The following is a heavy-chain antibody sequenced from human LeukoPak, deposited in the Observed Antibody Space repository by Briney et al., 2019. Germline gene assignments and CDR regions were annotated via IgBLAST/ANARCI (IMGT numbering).Heavy chain of an antibody. CDR1: GGTFSSYA. CDR3: ARDRRNYYDSSGVNWFDP. Sequence: GASVKVSCKASGGTFSSYAISWVRQAPGPGLEWMGRISPILGIANYAQKFQGRVTITADKSTSTAYMELSSLRSEDTAVYYCARDRRNYYDSSGVNWFDPWGQGTLVTVSS. J-gene: IGHJ5*02. V-gene: IGHV1-69*04. D-gene: IGHD3-22*01. CDR2: ISPILGIA.